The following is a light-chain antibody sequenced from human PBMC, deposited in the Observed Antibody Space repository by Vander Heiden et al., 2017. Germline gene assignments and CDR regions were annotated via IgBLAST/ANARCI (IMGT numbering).Light chain of an antibody. CDR2: WAS. Sequence: DIVMTQPPDSLAVSLGERATINCKSSQSLLYSSNNKNYLAWYQQKPRQPPKLLIYWASTRESGVPDRFSGSGSGTDFTLTISSLQAEDVAVYYCQQYYSIPYTFGQGTKLEIK. CDR3: QQYYSIPYT. CDR1: QSLLYSSNNKNY. J-gene: IGKJ2*01. V-gene: IGKV4-1*01.